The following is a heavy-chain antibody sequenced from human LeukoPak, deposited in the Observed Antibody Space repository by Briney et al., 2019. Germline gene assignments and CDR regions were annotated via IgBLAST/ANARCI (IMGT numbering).Heavy chain of an antibody. Sequence: ASVKVSCKASGYTFTGYYMHWVRQAPGQGLEWMGWINPNSGGTNYAQKFQGRVTMTRDTSISTAYMEQSRLRSDDTAVYYCARDFGLVYYYYYYMDVWGKGTTVTVSS. CDR1: GYTFTGYY. D-gene: IGHD3-10*01. CDR3: ARDFGLVYYYYYYMDV. CDR2: INPNSGGT. V-gene: IGHV1-2*02. J-gene: IGHJ6*03.